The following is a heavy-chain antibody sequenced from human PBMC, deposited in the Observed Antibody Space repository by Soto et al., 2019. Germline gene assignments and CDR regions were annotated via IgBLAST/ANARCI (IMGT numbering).Heavy chain of an antibody. V-gene: IGHV3-53*01. Sequence: DVQLLESGGGLIHPGGSLRLSCVASGLTDSGKKYMVWVRQAPGKGPELVSGVYDLDGTYYADSVRGRFTTSIASSSTTVYLPLRDLRPEDTALYFCATWLLRERAYVIGLQGTIIIVSS. CDR3: ATWLLRERAYVI. D-gene: IGHD5-12*01. CDR2: VYDLDGT. CDR1: GLTDSGKKY. J-gene: IGHJ3*02.